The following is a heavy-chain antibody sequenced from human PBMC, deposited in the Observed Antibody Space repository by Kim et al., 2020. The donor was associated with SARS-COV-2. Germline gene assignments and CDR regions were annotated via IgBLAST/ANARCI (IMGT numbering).Heavy chain of an antibody. J-gene: IGHJ6*03. CDR2: ASGDNN. CDR3: AKRMDV. Sequence: ASGDNNNYTDPVKGRLTISRDNSRNTVYLQMNSLRAEDTAVYYCAKRMDVWGKGTTVIVSS. V-gene: IGHV3-23*01.